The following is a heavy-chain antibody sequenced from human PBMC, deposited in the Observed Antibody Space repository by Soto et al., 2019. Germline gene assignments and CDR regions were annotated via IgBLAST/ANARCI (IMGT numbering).Heavy chain of an antibody. CDR1: GLIFNLYG. V-gene: IGHV3-30*03. D-gene: IGHD4-17*01. CDR2: ISFVGRNK. Sequence: QVQLVESGGGVVQPGGSLRLSCGDSGLIFNLYGMHWVRQAPGKGLEWVAFISFVGRNKNYADSVKDRFTIYRDNSKNTLYLQMNSLRAEDTAVYYCARDYGGGNLYGDSGFWGQGTLVTVSS. J-gene: IGHJ4*02. CDR3: ARDYGGGNLYGDSGF.